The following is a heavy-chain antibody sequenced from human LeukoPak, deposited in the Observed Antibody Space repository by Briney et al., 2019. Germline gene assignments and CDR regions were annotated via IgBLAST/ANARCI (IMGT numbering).Heavy chain of an antibody. Sequence: ASVKVSCKASGYTFTGYYMHWVRQAPGQGLEWMGWINPNSGGTNYAQEFQGRVTMTRDTSISTAYMELSRLRSDDTAVYYCARAVGATSVDYWGQGTLVTVSS. CDR1: GYTFTGYY. CDR3: ARAVGATSVDY. V-gene: IGHV1-2*02. J-gene: IGHJ4*02. D-gene: IGHD1-26*01. CDR2: INPNSGGT.